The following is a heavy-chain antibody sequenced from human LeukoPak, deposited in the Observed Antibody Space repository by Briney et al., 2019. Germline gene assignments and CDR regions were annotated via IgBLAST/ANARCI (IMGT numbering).Heavy chain of an antibody. CDR3: ARLRSGSYYEWFDP. D-gene: IGHD1-26*01. J-gene: IGHJ5*02. V-gene: IGHV3-21*01. CDR2: ISSSSSYI. Sequence: KTGGSLRLSCAASGFTFSSYSMNWVRQAPGKGLEWVSSISSSSSYIYYADSVKGRFTISRDNAKNSLYLQMNSLRAEDTAVYYCARLRSGSYYEWFDPWGQGTLVTVSS. CDR1: GFTFSSYS.